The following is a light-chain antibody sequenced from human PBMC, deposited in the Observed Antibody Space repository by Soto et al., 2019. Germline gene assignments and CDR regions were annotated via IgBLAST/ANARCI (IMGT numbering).Light chain of an antibody. Sequence: EIVLTQSPGTXXLSPGERATXXXXASQXVSXSYLAWYQQKPGQAPRLLIYGASSRATGIPDRFSGSGSGTDFTLTISRLEPEDFAVYYCQQYGSSPLTFGGGTKVEIK. V-gene: IGKV3-20*01. CDR1: QXVSXSY. CDR3: QQYGSSPLT. CDR2: GAS. J-gene: IGKJ4*01.